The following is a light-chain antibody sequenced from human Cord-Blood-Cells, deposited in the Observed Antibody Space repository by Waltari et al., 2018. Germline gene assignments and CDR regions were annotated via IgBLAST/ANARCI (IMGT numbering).Light chain of an antibody. CDR1: SSDVGGYNY. V-gene: IGLV2-14*01. J-gene: IGLJ3*02. CDR2: DVS. CDR3: SSYTSSSTWV. Sequence: QSALTQPASVSGSPGQSITISCTGTSSDVGGYNYVSWYQQHPGKAPKLMIYDVSKRPSGVPNACSGSKSGNTASLTISGLQAEDEADYYCSSYTSSSTWVFGGGTKLTVL.